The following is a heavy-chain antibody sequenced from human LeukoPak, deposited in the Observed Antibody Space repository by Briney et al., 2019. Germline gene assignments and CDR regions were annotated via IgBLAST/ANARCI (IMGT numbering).Heavy chain of an antibody. D-gene: IGHD2-2*01. J-gene: IGHJ5*02. CDR1: GGSISSGDYY. Sequence: PSETLSLTCTVSGGSISSGDYYWSWIRQHPGKGLEWIGYIYHSGSTYYNPSLKSRVTISLDTSKNQFSLKLNSVTAGDTAVYYCATAGTTSYPVWFDPWGQGTLVTVSS. V-gene: IGHV4-31*03. CDR2: IYHSGST. CDR3: ATAGTTSYPVWFDP.